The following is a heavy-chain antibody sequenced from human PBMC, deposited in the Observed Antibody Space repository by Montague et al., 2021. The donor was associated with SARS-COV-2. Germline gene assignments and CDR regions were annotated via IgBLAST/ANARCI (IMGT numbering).Heavy chain of an antibody. J-gene: IGHJ6*02. D-gene: IGHD6-13*01. CDR1: GFTFSSYW. CDR2: IKQDGSEK. V-gene: IGHV3-7*01. Sequence: SLRLSCAASGFTFSSYWMSWVRQAPGKGLEWVANIKQDGSEKYYVDSVEGRFTISRDNAKNSLYLQMNSLRAEDTAVYYRARMGSSWYVRYYYYYGMDVWGQGTTVTVSS. CDR3: ARMGSSWYVRYYYYYGMDV.